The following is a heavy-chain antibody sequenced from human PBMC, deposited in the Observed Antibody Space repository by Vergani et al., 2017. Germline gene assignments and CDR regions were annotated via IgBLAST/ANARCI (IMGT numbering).Heavy chain of an antibody. CDR2: IYTSGST. Sequence: QLQLQESGPGLVKPSETLSLTCTVSGGSISSYYWTWIRQPAGKGLEWIGRIYTSGSTNSNPSLKSRVTMSVATSKNQFSLKLSSATAADTAVYYCARTRLWELTWFDYWGQGTLVTVSS. CDR1: GGSISSYY. V-gene: IGHV4-4*07. CDR3: ARTRLWELTWFDY. D-gene: IGHD1-26*01. J-gene: IGHJ4*02.